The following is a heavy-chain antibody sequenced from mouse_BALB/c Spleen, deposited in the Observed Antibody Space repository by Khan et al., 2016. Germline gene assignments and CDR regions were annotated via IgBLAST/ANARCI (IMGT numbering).Heavy chain of an antibody. D-gene: IGHD1-1*01. V-gene: IGHV3-1*02. CDR3: ATWHYYGSSP. Sequence: VQLKESGPDLVKPSQSLSLTCTVTGYHITSGYSWHWIRQFPGNKLEWMGYIHYSGNTSYNPSLKSRISITRDSSKNQFFLQLNSVTTEDTATYYCATWHYYGSSPWGQGTTLTVSS. CDR2: IHYSGNT. J-gene: IGHJ2*01. CDR1: GYHITSGYS.